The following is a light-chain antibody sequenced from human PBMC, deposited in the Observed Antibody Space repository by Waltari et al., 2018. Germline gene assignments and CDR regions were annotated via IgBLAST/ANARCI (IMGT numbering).Light chain of an antibody. CDR1: TSFGGS. CDR3: QQCYSTPYT. J-gene: IGKJ2*01. V-gene: IGKV1-5*01. CDR2: DAS. Sequence: DIQMTQSPSTLSASVGHRVTITCRPSTSFGGSLAWFQQKPGKAPKLLIYDASTLEPGVPSRFSGSGSGTEFTLTISSLQAADVAVYYCQQCYSTPYTFGQGTKLEIK.